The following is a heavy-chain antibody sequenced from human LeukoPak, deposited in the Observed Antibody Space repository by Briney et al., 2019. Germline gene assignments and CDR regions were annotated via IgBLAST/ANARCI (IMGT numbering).Heavy chain of an antibody. CDR3: ARDGGYSYGGRFDY. V-gene: IGHV3-53*01. D-gene: IGHD5-18*01. CDR2: IYSGGST. J-gene: IGHJ4*02. CDR1: GFTVSSNY. Sequence: GGSLRLSCAASGFTVSSNYMSWVRQALGKGLEWVSVIYSGGSTYYADSVKGRFTISRDNAKNSLYLQMNSLRAEDTAVYYCARDGGYSYGGRFDYWGQGTLVTVSS.